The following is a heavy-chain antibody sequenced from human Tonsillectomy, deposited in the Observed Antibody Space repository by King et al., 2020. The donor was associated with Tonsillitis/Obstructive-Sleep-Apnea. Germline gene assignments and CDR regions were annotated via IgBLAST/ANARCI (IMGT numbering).Heavy chain of an antibody. D-gene: IGHD3-3*01. CDR2: ITSDGTRT. CDR1: RFTFSSYW. Sequence: VQLVESGGGLVQPGGSLRLSCAASRFTFSSYWMHRVRQAPGKGLVWVSRITSDGTRTTYADSVKGRFTISRDNARNTLYLQMNGLRVDDTAVYYCVREVTISAYAFDIWGQGTMVTVSS. CDR3: VREVTISAYAFDI. V-gene: IGHV3-74*01. J-gene: IGHJ3*02.